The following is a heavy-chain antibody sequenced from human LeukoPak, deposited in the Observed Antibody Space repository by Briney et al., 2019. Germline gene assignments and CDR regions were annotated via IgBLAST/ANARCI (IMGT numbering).Heavy chain of an antibody. CDR3: ARDSGYDSFDY. J-gene: IGHJ4*02. V-gene: IGHV3-33*01. CDR1: GFTFSSYG. D-gene: IGHD5-12*01. CDR2: IWYDGSNK. Sequence: SXXLSCAASGFTFSSYGMHWVRQAPGKGLEWVTVIWYDGSNKYYADSVKGRFTISRDNSKNTLYLQMNSLRAEDTAVYYCARDSGYDSFDYWGQGTLVTVSS.